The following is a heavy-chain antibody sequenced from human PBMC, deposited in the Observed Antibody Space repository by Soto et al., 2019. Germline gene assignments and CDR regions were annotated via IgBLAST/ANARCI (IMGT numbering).Heavy chain of an antibody. J-gene: IGHJ4*02. CDR3: AKSGASTVTTKIWEFDY. CDR1: GFTFSSYG. Sequence: QVQLVESGGGVVQPGRSLRLSCAASGFTFSSYGMHWVRQAPGKGLEWVAVISYDGSNKYYADSVKGRFTISRDNSKYTLYLQMNSLRAEDTAVYYCAKSGASTVTTKIWEFDYWGQGTLITVSS. CDR2: ISYDGSNK. D-gene: IGHD4-17*01. V-gene: IGHV3-30*18.